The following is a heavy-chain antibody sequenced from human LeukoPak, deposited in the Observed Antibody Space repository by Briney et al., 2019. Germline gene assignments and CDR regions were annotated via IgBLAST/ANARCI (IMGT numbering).Heavy chain of an antibody. D-gene: IGHD3-3*01. Sequence: GRSLRLSCAASGFTFDDYAMHWVRQAPGKGLEWVSGISWNSGSIGYADSVKGRFTISRDNAKNSLYLQMNSLRAEDTAVYYCATGFRVPAGWGQGTLVTVSS. V-gene: IGHV3-9*01. CDR3: ATGFRVPAG. J-gene: IGHJ4*02. CDR2: ISWNSGSI. CDR1: GFTFDDYA.